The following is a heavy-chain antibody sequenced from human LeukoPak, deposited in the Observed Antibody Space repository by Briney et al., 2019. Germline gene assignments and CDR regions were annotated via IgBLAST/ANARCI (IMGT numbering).Heavy chain of an antibody. CDR1: GYTFTSYG. D-gene: IGHD1-26*01. V-gene: IGHV1-18*01. CDR2: ISAYNGNT. Sequence: ASVKVSCKASGYTFTSYGISWVRQAPGQGLEWMGWISAYNGNTNYAQKLQGRVTMTTDTSTSTAYMELRSLRSDDTAVYYCAAIVGATHYHYGMDVWGQGTTVTVSS. J-gene: IGHJ6*02. CDR3: AAIVGATHYHYGMDV.